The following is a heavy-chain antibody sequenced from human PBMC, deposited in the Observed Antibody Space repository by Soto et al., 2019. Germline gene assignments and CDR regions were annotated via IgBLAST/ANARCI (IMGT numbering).Heavy chain of an antibody. CDR1: GDRFSTYG. CDR2: ISVSNGNS. CDR3: ARVGRSNGRHVRPGDIPY. V-gene: IGHV1-18*04. D-gene: IGHD3-16*01. J-gene: IGHJ4*02. Sequence: ASVKVSCKASGDRFSTYGLSWVRQAPGQGLEWMGWISVSNGNSKSAEKFQGRITMTIDTFTVTAYMDLKSLRPDDTAMYYCARVGRSNGRHVRPGDIPYWGQGTRVTVSS.